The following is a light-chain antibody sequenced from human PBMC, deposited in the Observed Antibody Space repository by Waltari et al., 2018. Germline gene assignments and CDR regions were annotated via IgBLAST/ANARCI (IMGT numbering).Light chain of an antibody. Sequence: DIQMTQSPHPLSASVGEGVTITCRASQSISTYLNWYQHKPGKAPKLLIYAASSLQSGVPSRFSGSGSGTDFTLTISSLQPEDFAIYYCQQSYTTPFTFGGGTKVEIK. V-gene: IGKV1-39*01. CDR1: QSISTY. CDR3: QQSYTTPFT. J-gene: IGKJ4*01. CDR2: AAS.